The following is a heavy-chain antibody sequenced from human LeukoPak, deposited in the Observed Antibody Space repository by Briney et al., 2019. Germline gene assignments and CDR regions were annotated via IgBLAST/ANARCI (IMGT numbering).Heavy chain of an antibody. CDR2: ISAYNGNT. CDR1: GYTFTSYG. D-gene: IGHD4-11*01. J-gene: IGHJ4*02. CDR3: ARDSSRLVYSNYGYFDY. Sequence: ASVKVSCKASGYTFTSYGISWVRQAPGQGLEWMIWISAYNGNTNYAQKLQGRVTMTTDTSTSTAYMELRSLRSDDTAVYYCARDSSRLVYSNYGYFDYWGQGTLVTVSS. V-gene: IGHV1-18*01.